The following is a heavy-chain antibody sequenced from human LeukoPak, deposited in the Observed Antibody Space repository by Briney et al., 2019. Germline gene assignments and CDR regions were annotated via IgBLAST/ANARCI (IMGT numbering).Heavy chain of an antibody. CDR2: ISYDGSNK. CDR3: ARIEMATNSALDC. D-gene: IGHD5-24*01. Sequence: GRSLRLSCAASGFTFSSYAMHWVRQAPGKGLEWVAVISYDGSNKYYADSVKGRFTISRDNSKNTLYLQMNSLRAEDTAVYYCARIEMATNSALDCWGQGTLVSVSS. V-gene: IGHV3-30-3*01. J-gene: IGHJ4*02. CDR1: GFTFSSYA.